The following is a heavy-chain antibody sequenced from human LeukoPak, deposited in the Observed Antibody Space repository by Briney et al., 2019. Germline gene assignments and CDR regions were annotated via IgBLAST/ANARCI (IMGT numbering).Heavy chain of an antibody. J-gene: IGHJ6*02. CDR3: AAPRYCSGGSCYPAASYGMDV. V-gene: IGHV3-66*01. CDR1: GFTVSSNY. D-gene: IGHD2-15*01. CDR2: IYSGGST. Sequence: GGSLRLSCAASGFTVSSNYMSWVRQAPGKGLEWVSVIYSGGSTYYADSVKGRFTISRDNSKNTLYLQMNSLRAEDTAVYYCAAPRYCSGGSCYPAASYGMDVWGQGTTVTVSS.